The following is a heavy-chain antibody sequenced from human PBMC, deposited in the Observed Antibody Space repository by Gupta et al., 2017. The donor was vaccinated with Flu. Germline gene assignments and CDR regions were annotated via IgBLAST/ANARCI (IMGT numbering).Heavy chain of an antibody. V-gene: IGHV3-48*03. J-gene: IGHJ4*02. Sequence: SSTVGTKYYADSVKGRFTISRDNAKNSLYLQMNSLRAEDTAVYYCAREGSYYFDYWGQGTLVTVSS. CDR3: AREGSYYFDY. CDR2: SSTVGTK. D-gene: IGHD3-10*01.